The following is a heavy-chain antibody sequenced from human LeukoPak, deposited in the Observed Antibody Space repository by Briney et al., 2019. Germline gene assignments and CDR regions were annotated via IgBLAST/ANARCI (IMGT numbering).Heavy chain of an antibody. CDR2: IYHSGST. Sequence: SETLSLTCAVYGGSFSDYYWTWVRQPPGKGLEWIGEIYHSGSTNYNPSLKSRVTISVDTSKNQFSLKLYSVTAADTAVYYCARGGDYGDYVFHYWGQGTLVTVSS. CDR1: GGSFSDYY. V-gene: IGHV4-34*01. J-gene: IGHJ4*02. D-gene: IGHD4-17*01. CDR3: ARGGDYGDYVFHY.